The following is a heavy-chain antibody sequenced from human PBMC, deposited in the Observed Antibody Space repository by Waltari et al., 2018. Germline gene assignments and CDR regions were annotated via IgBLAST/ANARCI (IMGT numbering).Heavy chain of an antibody. D-gene: IGHD6-13*01. CDR1: DGSISRGNYY. CDR2: IYYSGRT. Sequence: QLQLQESGPGLVKPSETLSLTCTVSDGSISRGNYYWGWIRQSPGKWLEWIGSIYYSGRTSYNPSLKSRVTISLDTPKHQFSLKLSSVTAADTAVYYCARSLHIFRAAAGMFDYWGQGSLVIVSS. V-gene: IGHV4-39*01. J-gene: IGHJ4*02. CDR3: ARSLHIFRAAAGMFDY.